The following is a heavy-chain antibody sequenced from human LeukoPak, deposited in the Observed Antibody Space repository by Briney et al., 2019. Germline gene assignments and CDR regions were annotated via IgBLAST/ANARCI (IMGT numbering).Heavy chain of an antibody. CDR1: GYTFTSYY. CDR3: ARDASPDYDFWSGYYPTRGGFDP. Sequence: ASVKVSCKASGYTFTSYYMHWVRQAPGQGLEWMGIINPSGGSTSYAQKFQGRVTMTRDTSTSTVYMELSSLRSEDTAVYYCARDASPDYDFWSGYYPTRGGFDPWGQGTLVTVSS. V-gene: IGHV1-46*01. J-gene: IGHJ5*02. CDR2: INPSGGST. D-gene: IGHD3-3*01.